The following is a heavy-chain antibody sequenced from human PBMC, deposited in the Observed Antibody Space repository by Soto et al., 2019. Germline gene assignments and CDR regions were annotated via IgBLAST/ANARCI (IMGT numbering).Heavy chain of an antibody. J-gene: IGHJ5*02. Sequence: GASVKVSCKVSGYTLTELSMHWVRQAPGKGLEWMGGFDPEDGETIYAQKFQGRVTITEDTSTDTAYMELSSLRSEDTAVYYCARDSVQYPDWFDPWGQGTLVTVSS. CDR1: GYTLTELS. CDR3: ARDSVQYPDWFDP. D-gene: IGHD4-4*01. V-gene: IGHV1-24*01. CDR2: FDPEDGET.